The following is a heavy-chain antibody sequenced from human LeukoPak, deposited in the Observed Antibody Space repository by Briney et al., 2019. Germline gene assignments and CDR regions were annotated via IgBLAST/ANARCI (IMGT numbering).Heavy chain of an antibody. V-gene: IGHV4-61*02. CDR3: ARDRKGRYYDSSGAYYYYYYMDV. Sequence: PSETLSLTCIVSGGSISSGSYYWHWIRQPAGMGLEWIERIYTSGSTNYNPSLKSRVTISVDTSKNQFSLKLSSVNAADTAVYYCARDRKGRYYDSSGAYYYYYYMDVWGKGTTVTISS. CDR1: GGSISSGSYY. D-gene: IGHD3-22*01. J-gene: IGHJ6*03. CDR2: IYTSGST.